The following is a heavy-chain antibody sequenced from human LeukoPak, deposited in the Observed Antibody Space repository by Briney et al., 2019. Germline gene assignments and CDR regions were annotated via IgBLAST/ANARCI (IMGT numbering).Heavy chain of an antibody. CDR3: ARGGAIGRMSFHHDY. V-gene: IGHV4-39*07. CDR1: DDSINDDHYF. Sequence: SETLSLTCSVSDDSINDDHYFWGWIRQPPGKGLEWIGSVYITDSSYYNPSLKSRVSMSIDTSRKQFSLRLRSLTAADTAVYYCARGGAIGRMSFHHDYWGQGTLVTVSS. D-gene: IGHD1-26*01. CDR2: VYITDSS. J-gene: IGHJ4*02.